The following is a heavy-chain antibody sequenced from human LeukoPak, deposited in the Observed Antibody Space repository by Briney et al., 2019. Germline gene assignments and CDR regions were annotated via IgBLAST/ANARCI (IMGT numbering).Heavy chain of an antibody. J-gene: IGHJ5*02. CDR3: ARTYYDFWSGYFSWFDP. Sequence: ASVKVSCKASGYTFTGYYMHWVRQAPGQALEWMGWLNPNSGGTNYAQKIPGRVTMTRATSTSTAYMELSRLRSDDTAVYYCARTYYDFWSGYFSWFDPWGQGTLVTVSS. V-gene: IGHV1-2*02. CDR2: LNPNSGGT. CDR1: GYTFTGYY. D-gene: IGHD3-3*01.